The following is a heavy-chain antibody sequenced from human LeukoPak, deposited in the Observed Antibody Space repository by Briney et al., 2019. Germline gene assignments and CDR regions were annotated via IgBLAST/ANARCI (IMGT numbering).Heavy chain of an antibody. D-gene: IGHD3/OR15-3a*01. CDR3: ASRGLEENWFDP. V-gene: IGHV1-69*05. Sequence: SVKVSCKASGGTFSSYAISWVRQTPGQGIEWMGGIIPIFGTANYAQKFQGRVTITTDESTSTAYMELSSLRSEDTAVYYCASRGLEENWFDPWGQGTLVTVSS. J-gene: IGHJ5*02. CDR2: IIPIFGTA. CDR1: GGTFSSYA.